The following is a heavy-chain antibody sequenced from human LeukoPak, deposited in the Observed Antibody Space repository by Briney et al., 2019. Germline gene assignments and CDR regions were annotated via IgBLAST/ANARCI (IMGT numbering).Heavy chain of an antibody. V-gene: IGHV3-23*01. CDR2: ISGSGDST. CDR1: RFSLSSYA. D-gene: IGHD1-26*01. Sequence: GGSLRLSRAASRFSLSSYAMSWVRQAPGPGLEWVSVISGSGDSTYYSDSVKGRFTISRDNSKNTLHLQMNSLRAEDTAVYYCAKDHVGRSGSYLAFVYWGRGTLVTVSS. CDR3: AKDHVGRSGSYLAFVY. J-gene: IGHJ4*02.